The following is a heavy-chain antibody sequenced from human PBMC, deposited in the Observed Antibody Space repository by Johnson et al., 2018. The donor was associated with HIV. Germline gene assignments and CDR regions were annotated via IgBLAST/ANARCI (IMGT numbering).Heavy chain of an antibody. V-gene: IGHV3-15*01. Sequence: VQLVESGGGLVKPGGSLRLSCAASGFTFSNAWLSWVRQAPGKGLAWVGRIKSQTDGGTTDYAAPVKGRLTISRDDSKNTLYLQMNHLKTEDTAVYYCTTEAYSSSSAAFDFWGQGTMVTVSS. CDR2: IKSQTDGGTT. J-gene: IGHJ3*01. CDR3: TTEAYSSSSAAFDF. D-gene: IGHD6-6*01. CDR1: GFTFSNAW.